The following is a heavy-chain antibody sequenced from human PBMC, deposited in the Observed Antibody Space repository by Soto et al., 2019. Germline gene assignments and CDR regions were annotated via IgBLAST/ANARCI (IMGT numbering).Heavy chain of an antibody. CDR2: IYYSGST. CDR3: AKNDDHGSTYHGMDV. D-gene: IGHD4-17*01. V-gene: IGHV4-59*01. Sequence: PSETLSLTCTVSGGPINSYYWNWIRQPPGKGLEWSGYIYYSGSTNYNPSLKSRVAISVDTSKNQFSLKLRSVTAADTAMYYCAKNDDHGSTYHGMDVWGQGTTVTVSS. CDR1: GGPINSYY. J-gene: IGHJ6*01.